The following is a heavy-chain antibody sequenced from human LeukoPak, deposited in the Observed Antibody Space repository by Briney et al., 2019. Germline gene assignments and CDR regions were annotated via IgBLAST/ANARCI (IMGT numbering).Heavy chain of an antibody. CDR3: AKDNMSGWYLDY. CDR2: ISYDGSNK. J-gene: IGHJ4*02. CDR1: GFTFSGYG. V-gene: IGHV3-30*18. Sequence: GGSLRLSCAASGFTFSGYGMHWVRQAPGKGLEWVAVISYDGSNKYYADSVKGRFTISRDNSKNTLYLQMNSLRAEDTAVYYCAKDNMSGWYLDYWGQGTLVTVSS. D-gene: IGHD6-19*01.